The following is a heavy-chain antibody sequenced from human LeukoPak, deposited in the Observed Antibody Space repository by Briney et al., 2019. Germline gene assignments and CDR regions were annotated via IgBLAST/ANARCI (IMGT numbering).Heavy chain of an antibody. CDR3: ARTYYGSGSYLY. CDR1: GYTFTSYD. J-gene: IGHJ4*02. V-gene: IGHV1-8*01. Sequence: ASVKVSCKASGYTFTSYDINWVRQATGQGLEWMGWMNPNSGNTGYAQKFQGRVTMTRNTSISTAYMELSRLRSDDTAVYYCARTYYGSGSYLYWGQGTLVTVSS. D-gene: IGHD3-10*01. CDR2: MNPNSGNT.